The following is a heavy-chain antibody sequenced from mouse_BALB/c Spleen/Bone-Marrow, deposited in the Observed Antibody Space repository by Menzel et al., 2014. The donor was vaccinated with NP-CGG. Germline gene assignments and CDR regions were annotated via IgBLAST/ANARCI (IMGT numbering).Heavy chain of an antibody. CDR3: ARLNYYGNLFV. J-gene: IGHJ1*01. CDR2: INPESSTI. V-gene: IGHV4-1*02. D-gene: IGHD1-1*01. Sequence: EVQLQQSGGGLVQPGGSLKLSCAASGFDSSRYWMSWVRQAPGKGLEWIGEINPESSTINYTPSLKDKFIISRDNAKNTLYLQMSKVRSEDTALYYCARLNYYGNLFVWGAGATVTVSS. CDR1: GFDSSRYW.